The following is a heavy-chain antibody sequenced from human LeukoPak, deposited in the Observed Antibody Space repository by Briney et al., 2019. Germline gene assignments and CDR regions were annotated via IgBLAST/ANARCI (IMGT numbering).Heavy chain of an antibody. Sequence: GASVKVSCKASGYTFTVSYMFWVRQAPGQGLEWMGWINPNTGDANYAQKFQGRVTMTRDTSISTAYMELNRLTSDDTAVFYCARSQRPGYSSSWYLGAGFDIWGQGTMVTVSS. CDR1: GYTFTVSY. CDR3: ARSQRPGYSSSWYLGAGFDI. CDR2: INPNTGDA. J-gene: IGHJ3*02. D-gene: IGHD6-13*01. V-gene: IGHV1-2*02.